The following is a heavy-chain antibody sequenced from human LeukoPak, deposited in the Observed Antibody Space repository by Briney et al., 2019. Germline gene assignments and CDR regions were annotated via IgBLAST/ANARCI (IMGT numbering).Heavy chain of an antibody. D-gene: IGHD3-22*01. CDR3: TSRPLFDSSGYYWDY. Sequence: PSETLSLTCTVSGGSISNYYWSWIRQPPGKGLEWIGYIFHSGSTNFNPSLKSRLTTSVDTSKNQISLKLTSVTAADTAVYYRTSRPLFDSSGYYWDYWGQGTLVTVSS. CDR2: IFHSGST. CDR1: GGSISNYY. V-gene: IGHV4-59*01. J-gene: IGHJ4*02.